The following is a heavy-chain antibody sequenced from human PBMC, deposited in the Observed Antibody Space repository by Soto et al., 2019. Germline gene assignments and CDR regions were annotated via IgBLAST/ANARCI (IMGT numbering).Heavy chain of an antibody. V-gene: IGHV4-34*01. D-gene: IGHD6-13*01. CDR3: ARVAAAGTPDY. Sequence: SETLSLTCAVYGGSFSGYYLSWIRQPPGKGLEWIGEINHSGSTNYNPSLKSRVTISVDTSKDQFSLKLSSVTAADTAVYYCARVAAAGTPDYWGQGTLVTVSS. J-gene: IGHJ4*02. CDR1: GGSFSGYY. CDR2: INHSGST.